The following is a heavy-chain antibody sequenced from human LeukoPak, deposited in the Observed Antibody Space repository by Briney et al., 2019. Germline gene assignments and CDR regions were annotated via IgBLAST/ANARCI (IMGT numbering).Heavy chain of an antibody. CDR2: ISYDGSIK. CDR3: AKMQGYYNY. Sequence: GGSLRLSCAASGFTLSRYAMHWVRQAPGKGPEWVAVISYDGSIKYYADSVKGRFTISRDNSKNTVYLQMNSLRAEDMALYFCAKMQGYYNYWGQGTLVTVSS. V-gene: IGHV3-30*18. J-gene: IGHJ4*02. CDR1: GFTLSRYA.